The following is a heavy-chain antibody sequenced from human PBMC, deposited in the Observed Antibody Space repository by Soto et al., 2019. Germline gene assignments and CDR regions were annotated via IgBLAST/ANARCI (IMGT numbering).Heavy chain of an antibody. J-gene: IGHJ4*02. CDR1: GFTFSSYA. V-gene: IGHV3-23*01. Sequence: EVQLLESGGGLVQPGGSLRLSCAASGFTFSSYAMNWVRQAPGKGLEWVSVISGSGDSTYYADSVKGRFTISRDNSKNTLYLQMNSLRAEDTAVYYRARRSSGWYFDYWGQGTLVTVSS. CDR3: ARRSSGWYFDY. D-gene: IGHD6-19*01. CDR2: ISGSGDST.